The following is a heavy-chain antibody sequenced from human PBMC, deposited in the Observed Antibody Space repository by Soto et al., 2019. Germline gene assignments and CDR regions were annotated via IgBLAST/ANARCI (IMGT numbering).Heavy chain of an antibody. CDR2: ISDTAHRI. CDR3: VILALGKFDF. V-gene: IGHV3-23*01. D-gene: IGHD1-26*01. Sequence: GGSLRLSCVASGFSFGSNSMAWVRQAQGKGLEWVSSISDTAHRIFHADSVKGRFTISRDNSRNSLYLQMNSLRAEDTALYYCVILALGKFDFWGQGTLVTVSS. CDR1: GFSFGSNS. J-gene: IGHJ4*02.